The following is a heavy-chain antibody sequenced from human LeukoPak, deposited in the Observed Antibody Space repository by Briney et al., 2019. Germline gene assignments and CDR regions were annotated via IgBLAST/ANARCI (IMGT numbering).Heavy chain of an antibody. CDR1: GFTFSNYA. D-gene: IGHD5-12*01. Sequence: PGGSLRLSCAASGFTFSNYALSWVRQAPGKGLEWVSDISGSGGSTYYADSVKGRFTISRDNSKNTMYLQMNSLRAEDTAVYYCAKGRGHNWFDPWGQGTLVTVSS. J-gene: IGHJ5*02. V-gene: IGHV3-23*01. CDR3: AKGRGHNWFDP. CDR2: ISGSGGST.